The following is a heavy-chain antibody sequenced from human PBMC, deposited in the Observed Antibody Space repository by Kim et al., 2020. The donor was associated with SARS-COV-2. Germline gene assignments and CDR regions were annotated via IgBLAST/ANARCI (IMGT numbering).Heavy chain of an antibody. J-gene: IGHJ4*02. CDR3: ARVVRAVAGTHFDY. D-gene: IGHD6-19*01. V-gene: IGHV1-2*02. Sequence: QKFQGRVTRTRDTSISTAYMELSRRRADDTAVYYCARVVRAVAGTHFDYWGQGTLVTVSS.